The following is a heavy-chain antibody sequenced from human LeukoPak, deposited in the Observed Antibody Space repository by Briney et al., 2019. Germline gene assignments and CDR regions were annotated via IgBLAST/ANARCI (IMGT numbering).Heavy chain of an antibody. Sequence: PGVSLRLSCAASGFTFSSYGMHWVRQAPGKGLEWVAVISYDGSNKYYADSVKGRFTISRDNSKNTLYLQMNSLRAEDTAVYYCAKDQGDSSGYFTDAFDIWGQGTMVTVSS. CDR3: AKDQGDSSGYFTDAFDI. D-gene: IGHD3-22*01. CDR2: ISYDGSNK. J-gene: IGHJ3*02. V-gene: IGHV3-30*18. CDR1: GFTFSSYG.